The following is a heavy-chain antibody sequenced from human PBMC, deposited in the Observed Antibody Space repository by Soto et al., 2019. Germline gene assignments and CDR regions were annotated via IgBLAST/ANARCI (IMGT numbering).Heavy chain of an antibody. D-gene: IGHD1-1*01. CDR3: AHRAGLQGNWNGGYFDF. CDR1: GFSLSTSGVG. CDR2: IYWDDDK. V-gene: IGHV2-5*02. J-gene: IGHJ4*02. Sequence: QITLKESGPTRVRPSQTLTLTCTFSGFSLSTSGVGVGWIRQSPGKALERLALIYWDDDKRYSPSLKSRLTITQDTSKDPEVLTLPSMDPVDTATCYCAHRAGLQGNWNGGYFDFWGQGALVTVSS.